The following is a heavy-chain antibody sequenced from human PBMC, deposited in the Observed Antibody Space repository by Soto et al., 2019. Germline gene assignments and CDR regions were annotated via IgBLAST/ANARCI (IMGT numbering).Heavy chain of an antibody. J-gene: IGHJ5*02. CDR3: ARDRPGRPHWFDP. CDR2: INAGNGNT. D-gene: IGHD2-15*01. Sequence: GASVKVSCKASGYTFTSYAMHWVRQAPGQRLEWMGWINAGNGNTKYSQKFQGRVTITRDTSASTAYMELSSLRSEDTAVYYCARDRPGRPHWFDPWGQGTLVTVSS. V-gene: IGHV1-3*01. CDR1: GYTFTSYA.